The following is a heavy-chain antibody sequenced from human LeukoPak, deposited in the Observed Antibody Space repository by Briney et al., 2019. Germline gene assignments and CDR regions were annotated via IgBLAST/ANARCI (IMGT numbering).Heavy chain of an antibody. Sequence: SETLSLTCTVSGGSISGHHWSWIRQPPGKGLEWIGYIYYTGSTNYNPSLKSRVTISLDTSMNQFSLQLASVTVADTAVYYCARQAHCTSTIRNPFDYWGQGTLVTVSS. J-gene: IGHJ4*02. CDR2: IYYTGST. CDR3: ARQAHCTSTIRNPFDY. D-gene: IGHD2-2*01. CDR1: GGSISGHH. V-gene: IGHV4-59*08.